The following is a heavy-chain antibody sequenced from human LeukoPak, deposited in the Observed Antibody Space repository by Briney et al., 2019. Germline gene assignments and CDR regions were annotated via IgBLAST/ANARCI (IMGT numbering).Heavy chain of an antibody. CDR2: MNPNSGNT. D-gene: IGHD2-15*01. Sequence: GASVKVSCKASGYTFTSYDINWVRQATGQGLEWMGWMNPNSGNTGYAQKFQGRVTITRNTSISTAYMELSSLRSEDTAVYYCARGVVVPAGSRRGFDPWGQGTLVTVSS. J-gene: IGHJ5*02. CDR3: ARGVVVPAGSRRGFDP. V-gene: IGHV1-8*03. CDR1: GYTFTSYD.